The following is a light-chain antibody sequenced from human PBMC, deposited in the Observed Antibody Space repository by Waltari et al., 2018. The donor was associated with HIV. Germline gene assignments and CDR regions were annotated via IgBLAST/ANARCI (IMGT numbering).Light chain of an antibody. CDR1: HSVGGN. Sequence: EIVMTQSPDTLSVSPGDRATLSCRASHSVGGNLAWYQVRPGQTPSLLIYGATSRTTGFPARFSGRGSVTEFTLTISGLQSDDFAIYYCQQYNELPQTFGQGTRV. CDR3: QQYNELPQT. J-gene: IGKJ1*01. V-gene: IGKV3-15*01. CDR2: GAT.